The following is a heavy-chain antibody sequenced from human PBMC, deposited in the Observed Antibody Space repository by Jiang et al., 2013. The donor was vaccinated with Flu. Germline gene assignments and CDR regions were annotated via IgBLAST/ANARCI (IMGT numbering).Heavy chain of an antibody. V-gene: IGHV3-30-3*01. J-gene: IGHJ6*02. CDR3: ARDRRGRYYYYGMDV. Sequence: RLSCAASGFTFSSYAMHWVRQAPGKGLEWVAVISYDGSNKYYADSVKGRFTISRDNSKNTLYLQMNSLRAEDTAVYYCARDRRGRYYYYGMDVWGQGTTVTVSS. CDR2: ISYDGSNK. D-gene: IGHD3-10*01. CDR1: GFTFSSYA.